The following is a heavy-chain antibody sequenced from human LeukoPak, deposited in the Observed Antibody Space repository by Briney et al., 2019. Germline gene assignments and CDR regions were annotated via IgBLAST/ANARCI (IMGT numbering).Heavy chain of an antibody. Sequence: PSETLSLTCTVSGGSINSYYWSWIRQPPGKGLEWIGYIYYSGSTNYNPSLKSRVTISVDTSKNQFSLRLSSVTAADTAVYYCARGDSLGFLHWGQGTLVTVSS. D-gene: IGHD5-12*01. CDR1: GGSINSYY. CDR2: IYYSGST. J-gene: IGHJ1*01. CDR3: ARGDSLGFLH. V-gene: IGHV4-59*01.